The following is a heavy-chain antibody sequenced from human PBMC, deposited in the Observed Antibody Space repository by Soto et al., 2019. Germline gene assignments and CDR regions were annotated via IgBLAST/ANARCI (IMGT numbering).Heavy chain of an antibody. J-gene: IGHJ4*02. CDR3: ARDLSGGGELLIF. Sequence: QVQLVQSGAEVKKPGASVKVSCKTSGYTFTTYGIAWVRQAPGQGLEWMGWISAYNGYTNYTQKFQGRLTMTTDTSTRKAYMDMRILRSDDTAVYYCARDLSGGGELLIFWGQGTLVTVSS. V-gene: IGHV1-18*04. CDR2: ISAYNGYT. D-gene: IGHD2-15*01. CDR1: GYTFTTYG.